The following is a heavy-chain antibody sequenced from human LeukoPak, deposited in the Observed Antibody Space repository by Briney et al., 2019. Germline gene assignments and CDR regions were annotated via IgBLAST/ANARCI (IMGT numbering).Heavy chain of an antibody. CDR2: IIPIFGTA. J-gene: IGHJ4*02. V-gene: IGHV1-69*05. D-gene: IGHD3-3*01. Sequence: SVKVSCKASGGTLSSYAISWVRQAPGQGLEWMGRIIPIFGTANYAQKFQGRVTITTDESTSTAYMELSSLRSEDTAVYYCARDRAQYYDFWSGSPYFDYWGQGTLVTVSS. CDR1: GGTLSSYA. CDR3: ARDRAQYYDFWSGSPYFDY.